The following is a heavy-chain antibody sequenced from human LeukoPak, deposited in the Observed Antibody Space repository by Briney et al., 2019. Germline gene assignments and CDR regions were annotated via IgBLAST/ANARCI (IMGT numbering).Heavy chain of an antibody. CDR3: AKDLSGDYVY. J-gene: IGHJ4*02. Sequence: PGGSLRLSCAASGFTFSSYAMSWVRRAPGKGLEWVSTISGSGGSTYYADSVKGRFTISRDNSKNTLYLQMNSLRAEDTAVYYCAKDLSGDYVYWGQGTLVTVSS. CDR1: GFTFSSYA. V-gene: IGHV3-23*01. D-gene: IGHD4-17*01. CDR2: ISGSGGST.